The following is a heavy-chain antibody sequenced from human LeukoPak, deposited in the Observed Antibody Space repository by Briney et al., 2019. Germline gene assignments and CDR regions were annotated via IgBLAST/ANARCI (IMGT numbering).Heavy chain of an antibody. CDR2: IYYSGST. CDR1: GGSISSYY. D-gene: IGHD3-16*01. J-gene: IGHJ5*02. CDR3: ARHLYPDCFDP. Sequence: SETLSLTCTVSGGSISSYYWSWIRQPPGKGLEWIGYIYYSGSTSYNPSLKSRVTISVDTSKNQFSLKLSSVTAADTAIYYCARHLYPDCFDPWGQGALVTVSS. V-gene: IGHV4-59*08.